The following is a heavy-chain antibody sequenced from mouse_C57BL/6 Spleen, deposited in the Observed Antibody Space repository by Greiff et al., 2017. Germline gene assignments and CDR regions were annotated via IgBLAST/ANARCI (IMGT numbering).Heavy chain of an antibody. Sequence: VKLQQPGAELVKPGASVKMSCKASGYTFTSYWITWVKQRPGQGLEWIGDIYPGSGSTNYNEKFKSKATLTVDTSSSTAYMQLSSLTSEDSAVYYCARRSVDYAMDYWGQGTSVTVSS. J-gene: IGHJ4*01. V-gene: IGHV1-55*01. CDR3: ARRSVDYAMDY. CDR2: IYPGSGST. D-gene: IGHD1-1*01. CDR1: GYTFTSYW.